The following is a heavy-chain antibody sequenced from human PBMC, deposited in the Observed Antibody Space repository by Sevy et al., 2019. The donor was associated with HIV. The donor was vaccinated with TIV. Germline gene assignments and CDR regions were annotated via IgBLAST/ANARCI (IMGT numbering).Heavy chain of an antibody. CDR3: ASAYGDYEDY. D-gene: IGHD4-17*01. J-gene: IGHJ4*02. V-gene: IGHV3-23*01. CDR2: ISGIGAAT. Sequence: GGSLRLSCAASGFTFSSYVMNWVRQAPGKGLEWVSTISGIGAATYYADSVKGRSTISIDNSKNALYLQMNSLGAEATAVYYCASAYGDYEDYWGQGTLVTVSS. CDR1: GFTFSSYV.